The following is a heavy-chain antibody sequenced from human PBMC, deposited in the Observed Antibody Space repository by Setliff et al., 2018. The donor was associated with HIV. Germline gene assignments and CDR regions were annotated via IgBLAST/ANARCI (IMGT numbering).Heavy chain of an antibody. Sequence: PGGSLRLSCAASGFTFSSYGMHWVRQAPGKGLQWVAFIRYDGSNKYYADSVKGRFTISRDNSKNTLYLQMNSLTGEDTGVYYCHSGYDTEEQSYFDYWGQGTLVTVSS. CDR1: GFTFSSYG. CDR2: IRYDGSNK. V-gene: IGHV3-30*02. D-gene: IGHD5-12*01. J-gene: IGHJ4*02. CDR3: HSGYDTEEQSYFDY.